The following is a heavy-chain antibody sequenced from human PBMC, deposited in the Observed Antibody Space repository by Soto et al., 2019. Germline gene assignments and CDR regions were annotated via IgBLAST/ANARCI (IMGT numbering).Heavy chain of an antibody. V-gene: IGHV1-69*13. CDR1: GGTFSSYA. CDR3: ARDDYAGSGRLGP. Sequence: SVKVSCKASGGTFSSYAISWVRQAPGQGLEWMGGIIPIFGTANYAQKFQGRVTITADESTSTAYMELSSLRSEDTAVYYCARDDYAGSGRLGPWGQGTLVTVSS. CDR2: IIPIFGTA. D-gene: IGHD3-10*01. J-gene: IGHJ5*02.